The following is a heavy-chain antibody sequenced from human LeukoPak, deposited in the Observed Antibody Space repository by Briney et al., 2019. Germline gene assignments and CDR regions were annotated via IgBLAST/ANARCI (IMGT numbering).Heavy chain of an antibody. Sequence: TSQTLSLTCTVSGGSISSGSYYWSWIRQPAGKGLEWIGRIYTSGSTNYNPSLKSRVTISVDTSKNQFSLTLSSVTAADTAVYYCARDRGYCGYTGPFWFDPWGQGTLVTVSS. J-gene: IGHJ5*02. CDR3: ARDRGYCGYTGPFWFDP. CDR1: GGSISSGSYY. CDR2: IYTSGST. D-gene: IGHD5-12*01. V-gene: IGHV4-61*02.